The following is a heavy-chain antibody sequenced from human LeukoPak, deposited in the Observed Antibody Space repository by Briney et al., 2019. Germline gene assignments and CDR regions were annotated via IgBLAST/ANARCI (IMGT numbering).Heavy chain of an antibody. CDR2: INHSGST. D-gene: IGHD5-18*01. Sequence: PSETLSLTCAVYGGSFSGYYWSWIRQPPGKGLEWIGEINHSGSTNYNPSLKSRVTISVDTSKNQFSLKLSSVTAADTAVYYCARGSSGRDSYGSRGPNWFDPWGQGTLVTVSS. V-gene: IGHV4-34*01. CDR1: GGSFSGYY. CDR3: ARGSSGRDSYGSRGPNWFDP. J-gene: IGHJ5*02.